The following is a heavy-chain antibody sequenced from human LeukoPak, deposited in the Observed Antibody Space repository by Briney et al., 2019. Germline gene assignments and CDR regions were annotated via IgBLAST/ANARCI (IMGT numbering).Heavy chain of an antibody. J-gene: IGHJ4*02. D-gene: IGHD2-2*01. CDR3: ARSAKLRSSTEH. Sequence: SETLSLTCAVYGGSFSGYYWSWIRQPPGKGLEWIGEINHSGSTNYNPSLKSRVTISVDTSKNQFSLKLSSVTAADTAVYYCARSAKLRSSTEHWGQGTLVTVSS. V-gene: IGHV4-34*01. CDR1: GGSFSGYY. CDR2: INHSGST.